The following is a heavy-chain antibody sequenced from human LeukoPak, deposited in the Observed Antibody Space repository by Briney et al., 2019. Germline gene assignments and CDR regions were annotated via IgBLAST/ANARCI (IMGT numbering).Heavy chain of an antibody. J-gene: IGHJ4*02. CDR1: GGSISSYY. D-gene: IGHD1-26*01. CDR2: IYYSGST. V-gene: IGHV4-59*01. Sequence: SETLSLTCTVSGGSISSYYWSWIRQPPGKGLEWIGYIYYSGSTNYNPSLKSRVTISVDTSKNQFSLKLSSVTAADTAVYYCARGAGGSKWDPLGYWGQGTLVTVSS. CDR3: ARGAGGSKWDPLGY.